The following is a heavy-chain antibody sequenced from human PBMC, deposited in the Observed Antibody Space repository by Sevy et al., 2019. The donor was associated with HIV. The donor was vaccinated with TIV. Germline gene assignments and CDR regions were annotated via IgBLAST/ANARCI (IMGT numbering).Heavy chain of an antibody. CDR3: ARDQGKDAPMDV. D-gene: IGHD6-13*01. V-gene: IGHV3-7*01. Sequence: GGSLRLSCAASGFSFTSYWMSWVRQTPEKGLEWVANINQVGTEKNYVDSVKGRFTIFRDNSKNTLYLEMNSLRVEDTAVFYCARDQGKDAPMDVWGQGTTVTVSS. CDR2: INQVGTEK. J-gene: IGHJ6*02. CDR1: GFSFTSYW.